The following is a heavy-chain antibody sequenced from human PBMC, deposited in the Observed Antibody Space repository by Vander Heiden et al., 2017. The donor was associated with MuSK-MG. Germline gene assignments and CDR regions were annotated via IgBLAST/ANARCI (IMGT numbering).Heavy chain of an antibody. J-gene: IGHJ3*02. Sequence: QVQLVESGGGVVQPGRSLRLSCAASGFTLSSFGMHWVRQAPGKGLEWVAIIWYDGSNKYYAESVKGRFTISRDNSKNTLYLQIDSLRAEDTAVYYCARERGSCGGCVGDAFDIWGQGTMVTVSS. CDR2: IWYDGSNK. CDR1: GFTLSSFG. D-gene: IGHD2-15*01. V-gene: IGHV3-33*01. CDR3: ARERGSCGGCVGDAFDI.